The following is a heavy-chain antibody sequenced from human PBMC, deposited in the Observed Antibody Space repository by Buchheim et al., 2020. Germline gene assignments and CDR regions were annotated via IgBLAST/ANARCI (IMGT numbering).Heavy chain of an antibody. D-gene: IGHD4-17*01. CDR2: FSGSSGST. CDR3: AKETVTSGAGYYGMDV. J-gene: IGHJ6*01. CDR1: GFPFSRYA. Sequence: EVQLLESGGGLIQPGGSLRLSCAVSGFPFSRYAMRWVRQAPGKGLEWVSSFSGSSGSTYYADSVKGRFTISRDNSKNTLYLPMNSLRAEDTAVYYCAKETVTSGAGYYGMDVWGQGTT. V-gene: IGHV3-23*01.